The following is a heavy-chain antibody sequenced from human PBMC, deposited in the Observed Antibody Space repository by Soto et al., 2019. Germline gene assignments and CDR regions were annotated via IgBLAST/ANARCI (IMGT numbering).Heavy chain of an antibody. CDR3: VRGITLIEAVQGGAPDKYYFDS. CDR1: GGSFSGHY. J-gene: IGHJ4*02. V-gene: IGHV4-34*01. CDR2: INHSGAT. Sequence: SETLSLTCAVYGGSFSGHYWSWIRQSPGRGLEWIGEINHSGATNYSPSLRSRITLLVDTSKNQFSLKLRSVTAADTAVYYCVRGITLIEAVQGGAPDKYYFDSWGQGTRVTVSS. D-gene: IGHD3-22*01.